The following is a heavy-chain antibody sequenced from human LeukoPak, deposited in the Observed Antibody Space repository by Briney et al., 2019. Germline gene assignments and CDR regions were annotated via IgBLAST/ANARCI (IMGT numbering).Heavy chain of an antibody. D-gene: IGHD5-24*01. J-gene: IGHJ4*02. CDR1: GLSFTTYY. CDR3: WRGEVGYCYNYGQVDY. V-gene: IGHV3-11*05. CDR2: IRSRRSYT. Sequence: GGSLRLFCAPSGLSFTTYYMSWLRHPPGKGMEWVSYIRSRRSYTNYADAVKGRVTITRYNAKNTLCLQMKSLRAEDTAVYYCWRGEVGYCYNYGQVDYWGQGTLVTVSS.